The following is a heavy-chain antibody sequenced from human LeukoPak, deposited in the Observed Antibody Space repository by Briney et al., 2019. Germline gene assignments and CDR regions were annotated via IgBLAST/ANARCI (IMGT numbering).Heavy chain of an antibody. CDR3: ARMGGLKRGRERAFDI. D-gene: IGHD3-16*01. CDR2: IYYSGST. Sequence: PSETLSLTCTVSGGSISSSSYYWGWIRQPPGKGLEWIGSIYYSGSTYYNPSLKSRVTISVDTSKNQFSLKLSSVTAADTAVYYCARMGGLKRGRERAFDIWGQGTMVTVSS. J-gene: IGHJ3*02. V-gene: IGHV4-39*01. CDR1: GGSISSSSYY.